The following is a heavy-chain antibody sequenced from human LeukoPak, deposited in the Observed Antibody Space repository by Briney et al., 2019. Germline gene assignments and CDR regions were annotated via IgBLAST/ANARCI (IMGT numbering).Heavy chain of an antibody. CDR2: ISYDGSEK. Sequence: GGSLRLSCAASGFTFNSFGMHWVRQAPGKGLERVAAISYDGSEKFYADSVKGRFTISRDNSRSTLYLQMNSLRADDSTIYYCATGGYTNYWSYFDYWGQGTLVTVSS. CDR1: GFTFNSFG. J-gene: IGHJ4*02. CDR3: ATGGYTNYWSYFDY. D-gene: IGHD2-8*02. V-gene: IGHV3-30*01.